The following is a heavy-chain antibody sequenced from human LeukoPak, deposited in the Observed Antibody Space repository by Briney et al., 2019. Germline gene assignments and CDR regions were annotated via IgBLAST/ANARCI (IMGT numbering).Heavy chain of an antibody. J-gene: IGHJ3*02. Sequence: SETLSLTCTVSGYSISSGYYWGWIRLTAGKGLEWIGRMFFSGNSDYNPSLKSRVTMSVDPSKNQFSLKLSSVTAADTAVYYCXXXDGYNYRDAFDIWGQGTMVTVSS. V-gene: IGHV4-38-2*02. CDR3: XXXDGYNYRDAFDI. CDR1: GYSISSGYY. D-gene: IGHD5-24*01. CDR2: MFFSGNS.